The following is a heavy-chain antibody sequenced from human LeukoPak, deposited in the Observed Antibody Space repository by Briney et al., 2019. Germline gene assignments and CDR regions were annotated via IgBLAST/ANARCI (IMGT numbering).Heavy chain of an antibody. J-gene: IGHJ6*03. CDR3: ASSGLNYYYMAV. CDR2: IRNKPNNYAT. CDR1: GFTFSGSS. Sequence: GGSLRLSCAASGFTFSGSSVHWVRQASGKGLEWVGRIRNKPNNYATAYAASVKDRFTMSRDDSENTAYLQMNSLKTEDTAVYYCASSGLNYYYMAVWGKGTTVTV. V-gene: IGHV3-73*01.